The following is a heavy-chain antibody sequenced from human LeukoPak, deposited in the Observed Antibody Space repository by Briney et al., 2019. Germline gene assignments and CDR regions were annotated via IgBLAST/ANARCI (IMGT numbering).Heavy chain of an antibody. J-gene: IGHJ4*02. CDR3: VRVEWYYDILTGQSHVYHFDY. CDR2: ISYDGSNK. CDR1: GFTFSSYA. Sequence: GGSLRLSCAASGFTFSSYAMHWVRQAPGKGLEWVAVISYDGSNKYYADSVKGRFTISRENAKNSLYLQMNSLSAEDTAVYYCVRVEWYYDILTGQSHVYHFDYWGQGALVTVSS. D-gene: IGHD3-9*01. V-gene: IGHV3-30-3*01.